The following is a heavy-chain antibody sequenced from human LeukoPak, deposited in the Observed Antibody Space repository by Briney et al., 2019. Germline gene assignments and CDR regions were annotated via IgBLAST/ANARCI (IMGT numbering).Heavy chain of an antibody. CDR2: IYSGGST. V-gene: IGHV3-53*01. D-gene: IGHD2-21*02. J-gene: IGHJ4*02. Sequence: SGGSLRLSCAASGFTVSSNYMSWVRQAPGKGLEWVSVIYSGGSTYYADSVKGRFTISRDNSKNTLYLQMNSLRAEDTAVYYCARDHRRATAADYWGQGTLVTVSS. CDR3: ARDHRRATAADY. CDR1: GFTVSSNY.